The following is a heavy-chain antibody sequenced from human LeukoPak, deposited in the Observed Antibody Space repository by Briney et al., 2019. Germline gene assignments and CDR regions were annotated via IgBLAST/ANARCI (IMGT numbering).Heavy chain of an antibody. CDR3: AKGSGSSWYFYYYMDV. Sequence: GGSLRLSCAASGFTFSSYAMSWVRQAPGKGLEWVSAISGSGGSTYYADSVKGRFTISRDNSKNTLYLQMNSLRAEDTAAYYCAKGSGSSWYFYYYMDVWGKGTTVTVSS. CDR1: GFTFSSYA. V-gene: IGHV3-23*01. CDR2: ISGSGGST. D-gene: IGHD6-13*01. J-gene: IGHJ6*03.